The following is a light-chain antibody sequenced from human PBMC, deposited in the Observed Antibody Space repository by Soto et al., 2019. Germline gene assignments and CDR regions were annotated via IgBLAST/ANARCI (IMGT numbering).Light chain of an antibody. CDR3: QQYGSSPPT. V-gene: IGKV3-20*01. Sequence: EIVLTQSPGTLSLSPGERATLSCRASQSVSSSYLAWYQQKPAQAPRLLISGASSRATGIPDRFSGSGSGTDFTLTISRLEPEDFAVYYCQQYGSSPPTFGQGTKVEIK. CDR2: GAS. J-gene: IGKJ1*01. CDR1: QSVSSSY.